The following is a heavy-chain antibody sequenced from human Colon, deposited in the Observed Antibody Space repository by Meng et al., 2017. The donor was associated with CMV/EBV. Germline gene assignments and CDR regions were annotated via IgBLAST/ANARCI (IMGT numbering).Heavy chain of an antibody. CDR1: GFTVSSYW. CDR2: IKQDGSEK. D-gene: IGHD2-15*01. Sequence: AGSLCLSCTASGFTVSSYWRSWVRQAPGKGLEWVANIKQDGSEKYYVDSVKGRFTISRDNAKNSLYLQMNSLRAEDTAIYYCARDGVVVLGATRDWGQGTLVTVSS. J-gene: IGHJ4*02. CDR3: ARDGVVVLGATRD. V-gene: IGHV3-7*03.